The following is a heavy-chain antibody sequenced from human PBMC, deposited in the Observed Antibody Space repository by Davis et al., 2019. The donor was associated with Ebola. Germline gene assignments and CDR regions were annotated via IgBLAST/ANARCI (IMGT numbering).Heavy chain of an antibody. CDR1: GFTVSSNY. J-gene: IGHJ6*02. D-gene: IGHD3-22*01. V-gene: IGHV3-53*01. CDR3: ARDQQGWHYDSSGYRVYYYGMDV. CDR2: IYSGGST. Sequence: PGGSLRLSCAASGFTVSSNYMSWVRQAPGKGLEWVSVIYSGGSTYYADSVKGRFTISRDNSKNTLYLQMNSLRAEDTAVYYCARDQQGWHYDSSGYRVYYYGMDVWGQGTTVTVSS.